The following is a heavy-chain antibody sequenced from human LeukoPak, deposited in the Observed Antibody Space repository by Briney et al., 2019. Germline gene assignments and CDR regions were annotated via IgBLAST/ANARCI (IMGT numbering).Heavy chain of an antibody. CDR3: ARGSSAPLAWFDP. J-gene: IGHJ5*02. CDR2: ISAYNGNT. CDR1: GYTFTSYG. D-gene: IGHD6-13*01. Sequence: ASVKVSCMASGYTFTSYGISWVRQAPGQGLEWVGWISAYNGNTNDAPKLQGRVTMTTDTSTSTAYMELRSLRSDDTAVYFCARGSSAPLAWFDPWGQGTLVTVSS. V-gene: IGHV1-18*01.